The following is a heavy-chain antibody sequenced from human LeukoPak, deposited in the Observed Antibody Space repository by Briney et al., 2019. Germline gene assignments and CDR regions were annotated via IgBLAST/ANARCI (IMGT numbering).Heavy chain of an antibody. CDR2: ISYDEKNK. CDR1: GFTFSLTG. V-gene: IGHV3-30*18. D-gene: IGHD3-22*01. J-gene: IGHJ4*02. CDR3: AKDRDHYDSSGHLDY. Sequence: GGSLRLSCAASGFTFSLTGMHWVRQAPGKGLEWVAVISYDEKNKFYGDSVQGRLIISRDNSKNTVFLQMNNLKTEDTAVYYCAKDRDHYDSSGHLDYWGQGTGVTVSS.